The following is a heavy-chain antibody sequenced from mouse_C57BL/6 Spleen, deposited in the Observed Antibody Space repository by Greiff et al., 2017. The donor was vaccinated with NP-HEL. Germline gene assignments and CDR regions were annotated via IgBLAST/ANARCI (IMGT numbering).Heavy chain of an antibody. J-gene: IGHJ4*01. V-gene: IGHV1-53*01. CDR3: ARHGLRRDAMDY. Sequence: QVQLKQPGTELVKPGASVKLSCKASGYTFTSYWMHWVKQRPGQGLEWIGNINPSNGGTNYNEKFKSKATLTVDKSSSTAYMQLSSLTSEDSAVYYGARHGLRRDAMDYWGQGTSVTVSS. CDR1: GYTFTSYW. CDR2: INPSNGGT. D-gene: IGHD2-2*01.